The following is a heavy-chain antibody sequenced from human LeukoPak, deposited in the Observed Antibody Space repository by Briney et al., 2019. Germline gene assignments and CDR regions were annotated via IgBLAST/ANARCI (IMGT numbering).Heavy chain of an antibody. CDR3: VRQKKSHGNFDY. J-gene: IGHJ4*02. D-gene: IGHD1-26*01. CDR2: VGIAADT. Sequence: GGSPRLSCAASGFTFSDPAMHWVRQAPGKGLEWVSAVGIAADTFYPGSVKGRFTISRENAKNSLYLQMNSLRVEDTAVYYCVRQKKSHGNFDYWGQGTLVTVSS. CDR1: GFTFSDPA. V-gene: IGHV3-13*01.